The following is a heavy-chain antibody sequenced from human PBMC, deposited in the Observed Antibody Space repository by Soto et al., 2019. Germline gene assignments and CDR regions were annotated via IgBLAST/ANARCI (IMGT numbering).Heavy chain of an antibody. CDR1: GFTFSSYA. Sequence: GGPPRLSCAASGFTFSSYAMSCVRQAPGKGLEWVSYISSSGSTIYYADSVKGRFTISRDNAKNSLYLQMNSLRVEDTAMYYCARDLRAVGMASRFDPWGQGTLVTVSS. V-gene: IGHV3-48*04. CDR2: ISSSGSTI. CDR3: ARDLRAVGMASRFDP. J-gene: IGHJ5*02. D-gene: IGHD6-13*01.